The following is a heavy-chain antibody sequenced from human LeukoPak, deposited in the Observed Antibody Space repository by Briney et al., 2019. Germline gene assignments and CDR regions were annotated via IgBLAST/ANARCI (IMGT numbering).Heavy chain of an antibody. CDR1: GGSISSSSYY. D-gene: IGHD6-13*01. Sequence: PSETLSLTCTVSGGSISSSSYYWGWIRQPPGKGLEWIGSIYYSGSTYYNPSLKSRVTISVDTSKNQFSLKLSSVTAADTAVYYCARLSSSWSSVASDYWGQGTLVTVSS. J-gene: IGHJ4*02. CDR2: IYYSGST. CDR3: ARLSSSWSSVASDY. V-gene: IGHV4-39*01.